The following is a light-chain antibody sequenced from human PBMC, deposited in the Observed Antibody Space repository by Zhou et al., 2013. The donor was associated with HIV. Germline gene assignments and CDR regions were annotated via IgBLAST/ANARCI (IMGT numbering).Light chain of an antibody. J-gene: IGKJ1*01. CDR2: AAS. CDR3: QKYNSVPRT. Sequence: DIQMTQSPSSLSASVGDRVIITCRASQSVSTYLNWYQQKPGKAPKLLIYAASSLQSEVPSRFSGSGSGTDFTLTISSLQPEDVATYYCQKYNSVPRTFGQGTKVEIK. V-gene: IGKV1-39*01. CDR1: QSVSTY.